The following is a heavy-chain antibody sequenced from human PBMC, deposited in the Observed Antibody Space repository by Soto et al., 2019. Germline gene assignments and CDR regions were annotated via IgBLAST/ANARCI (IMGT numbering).Heavy chain of an antibody. CDR3: ATAHYYDSSGPDYYYGMDV. J-gene: IGHJ6*02. V-gene: IGHV1-69*01. CDR2: IIPIFGTA. Sequence: QVQLVQSGAEVQKPGSSVKVSCKASGGTFSSYAISWVRQAPGQGLEWMGGIIPIFGTANYAQKFQGRVTITADESTSTAYMELSSLRSEDTAVYYCATAHYYDSSGPDYYYGMDVWGQGTTVTVSS. CDR1: GGTFSSYA. D-gene: IGHD3-22*01.